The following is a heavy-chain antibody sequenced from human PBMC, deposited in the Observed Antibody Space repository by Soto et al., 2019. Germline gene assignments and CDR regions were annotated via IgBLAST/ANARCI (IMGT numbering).Heavy chain of an antibody. Sequence: ASVKVSCKASGYTFTGYYMHWVRQAPGQGLEWMGWINPNSGGTNYAQKFQGWVTMTRDTSISTAYMELSRLRSDDTAVYYCARDLKTDITEYCSGGSCYYYYYGMDVCGQGTTVTVSS. CDR2: INPNSGGT. CDR1: GYTFTGYY. J-gene: IGHJ6*02. CDR3: ARDLKTDITEYCSGGSCYYYYYGMDV. V-gene: IGHV1-2*04. D-gene: IGHD2-15*01.